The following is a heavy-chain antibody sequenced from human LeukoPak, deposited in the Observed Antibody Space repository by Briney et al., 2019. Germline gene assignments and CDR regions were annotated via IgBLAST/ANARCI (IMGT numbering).Heavy chain of an antibody. CDR3: ATDRGWRTSGYYLYYFEY. CDR2: IKHDGSEK. Sequence: GALRLSCAASGFIFTNYFMSWVRQAPGKGLEWVASIKHDGSEKYYVDSVRGRFTISRDNTMNSLYLQMSSLRAEDTAVYYCATDRGWRTSGYYLYYFEYWGQGTLVTFSS. CDR1: GFIFTNYF. J-gene: IGHJ4*02. V-gene: IGHV3-7*01. D-gene: IGHD3-3*01.